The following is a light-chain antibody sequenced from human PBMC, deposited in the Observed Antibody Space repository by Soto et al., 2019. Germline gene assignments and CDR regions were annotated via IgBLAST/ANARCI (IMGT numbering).Light chain of an antibody. CDR2: TAS. CDR3: HQARSFPIT. CDR1: QHVDSW. V-gene: IGKV1-12*01. Sequence: DIQLTQSPSFVSASVGDRVSISCRASQHVDSWLAWYQHKPGIAPKLLLYTASTLESGVPSRFSGSGSGTDFTLTIPSLQPEDFATYYCHQARSFPITFGQGTRLEIK. J-gene: IGKJ5*01.